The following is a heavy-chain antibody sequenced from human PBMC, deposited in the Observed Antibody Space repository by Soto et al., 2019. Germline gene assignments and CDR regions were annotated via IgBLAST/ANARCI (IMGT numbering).Heavy chain of an antibody. CDR3: ARDAPPADY. J-gene: IGHJ4*02. V-gene: IGHV1-18*01. CDR2: ISAYNGNT. CDR1: GYTFTSYS. Sequence: QVQLVQSGAEVKKPGASVKVSCKASGYTFTSYSISWVRQAPGQGLEWMGWISAYNGNTNYAQKLQXXXTXPTDTSTSTADMEVRRLRSDDTAVYYCARDAPPADYWGQGTLVTVSS.